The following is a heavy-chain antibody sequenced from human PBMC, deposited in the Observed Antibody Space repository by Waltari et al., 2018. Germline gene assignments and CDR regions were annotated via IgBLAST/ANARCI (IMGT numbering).Heavy chain of an antibody. V-gene: IGHV4-59*08. CDR3: ARHAPLEWFSSGYYFDY. D-gene: IGHD3-3*01. CDR2: IYYSGST. CDR1: GGSISTYY. J-gene: IGHJ4*02. Sequence: QVQLQESGPGLVKPSETLSLTCTVSGGSISTYYWTWIRQPPGKGLEWIGYIYYSGSTNYNPSLKSRVTISVDTSKNQFSLKLSSVTAADTAVYYCARHAPLEWFSSGYYFDYWGQGTLVTVSS.